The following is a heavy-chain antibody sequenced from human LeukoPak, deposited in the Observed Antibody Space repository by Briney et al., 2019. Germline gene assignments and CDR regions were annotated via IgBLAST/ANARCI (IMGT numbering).Heavy chain of an antibody. D-gene: IGHD3-10*01. CDR1: GFTFSSYG. CDR2: ISYDGSNK. V-gene: IGHV3-30*18. J-gene: IGHJ4*02. CDR3: AKPSYGSGSYYTAAFDY. Sequence: GGSLRLSCAASGFTFSSYGMHWVCQAPGKGLEWVAVISYDGSNKYYADSVKGRFTISRDNSKNTLYLQMNSLRAEDTAVYYCAKPSYGSGSYYTAAFDYWGQGTLVTVSS.